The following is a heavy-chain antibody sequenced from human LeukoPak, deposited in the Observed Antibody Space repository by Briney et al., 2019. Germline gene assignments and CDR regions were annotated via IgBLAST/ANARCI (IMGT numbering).Heavy chain of an antibody. V-gene: IGHV3-48*03. CDR2: ISSSGNTI. J-gene: IGHJ4*02. D-gene: IGHD3-16*02. Sequence: GGSLRVSCAGSGSTFSSYEMNWVRQAPGKGLEWVSYISSSGNTIYYADSVKGRFTISRDNAKNSLYLQMNSLRAEDTAVYYCARDLGRRYYDYGWGSYQEPYFDYWGQGTLVTVSS. CDR3: ARDLGRRYYDYGWGSYQEPYFDY. CDR1: GSTFSSYE.